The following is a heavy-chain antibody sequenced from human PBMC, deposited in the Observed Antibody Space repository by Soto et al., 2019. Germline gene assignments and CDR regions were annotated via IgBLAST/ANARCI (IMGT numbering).Heavy chain of an antibody. D-gene: IGHD6-6*01. CDR2: ISAGNGNT. V-gene: IGHV1-18*04. CDR1: GYTLTSYG. Sequence: ASVKVSCKASGYTLTSYGISWVRQAPGQGLEWMGWISAGNGNTKYSQKFQGRVTITRDTSASTAYMELSSLRSEDTAVYYCARDGGEYSSSYYYYYGMDVWGQGTTVTVSS. J-gene: IGHJ6*02. CDR3: ARDGGEYSSSYYYYYGMDV.